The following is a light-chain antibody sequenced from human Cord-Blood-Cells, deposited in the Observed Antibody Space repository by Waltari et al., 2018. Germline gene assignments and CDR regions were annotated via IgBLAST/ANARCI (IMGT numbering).Light chain of an antibody. Sequence: QSVLTQPPSVSGAPGQRVTISCTGSSSNIGAGYDVHWYQQLPGTAPKLLIYGNSNRPSGCPDRSAGSKSGTSASLAITGLQAEDEADYYCQSYDSSLSGYVFGTGTKVTVL. CDR1: SSNIGAGYD. J-gene: IGLJ1*01. V-gene: IGLV1-40*01. CDR3: QSYDSSLSGYV. CDR2: GNS.